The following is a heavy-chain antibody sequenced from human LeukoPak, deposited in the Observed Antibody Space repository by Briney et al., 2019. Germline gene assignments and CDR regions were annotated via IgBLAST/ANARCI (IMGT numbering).Heavy chain of an antibody. CDR3: AKSMATVTPYYYYGMDV. V-gene: IGHV3-30*18. D-gene: IGHD4-11*01. CDR2: ISYDGSNK. J-gene: IGHJ6*02. CDR1: GFTFRSYG. Sequence: GGSLRLSCAASGFTFRSYGMHWVRQAPGKGLEGVAVISYDGSNKYYADSVKGRFTISRDNSKNTLYLQMNRLRAEDTAVYYCAKSMATVTPYYYYGMDVWGQGTTVTVSS.